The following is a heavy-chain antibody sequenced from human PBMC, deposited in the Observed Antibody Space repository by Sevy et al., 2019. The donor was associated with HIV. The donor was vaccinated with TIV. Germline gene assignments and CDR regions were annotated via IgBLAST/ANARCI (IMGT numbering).Heavy chain of an antibody. CDR2: FYSGGST. D-gene: IGHD3-10*01. CDR3: ARVTVRGFDY. CDR1: GFTVSSNY. J-gene: IGHJ4*02. Sequence: GGSLRLSCTASGFTVSSNYMSWVRQAPGKGLEWVSVFYSGGSTYYADSGKGRFTIPRDNSKNTLYLQMNGLRAEDTAVYYCARVTVRGFDYWGQGTLVTVSS. V-gene: IGHV3-53*01.